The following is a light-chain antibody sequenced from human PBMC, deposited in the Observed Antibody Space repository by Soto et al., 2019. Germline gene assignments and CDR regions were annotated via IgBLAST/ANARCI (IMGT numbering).Light chain of an antibody. Sequence: EIVLTQSPGTLSLSPGERATLSCRASQSVSSSYLAWYQQKPGQAPRLLIYSASTRATGIPDRFSGSGSGTDFTLTISRLEPEDLAVHYCQQYDSSLYTFGQGTKLEIK. CDR1: QSVSSSY. V-gene: IGKV3-20*01. CDR2: SAS. CDR3: QQYDSSLYT. J-gene: IGKJ2*01.